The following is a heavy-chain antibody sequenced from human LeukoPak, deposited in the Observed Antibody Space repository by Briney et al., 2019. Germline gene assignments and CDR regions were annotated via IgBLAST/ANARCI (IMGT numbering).Heavy chain of an antibody. D-gene: IGHD1-26*01. CDR1: GGSISSSNW. V-gene: IGHV4-4*02. CDR3: ARSPRGVGVTALDY. Sequence: SETLSLACAVSGGSISSSNWWSWVRQPPGKGLEWIGEIYHSGSTNYNPSLKSRVTISVDKSKNQFSLKLSSVTAADTAVYYCARSPRGVGVTALDYWGQGTLVTVSS. CDR2: IYHSGST. J-gene: IGHJ4*02.